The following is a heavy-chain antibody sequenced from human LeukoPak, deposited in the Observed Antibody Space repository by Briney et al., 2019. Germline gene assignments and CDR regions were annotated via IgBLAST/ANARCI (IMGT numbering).Heavy chain of an antibody. CDR1: GYTLTSYD. V-gene: IGHV1-8*01. CDR2: MNPNSGRT. J-gene: IGHJ4*02. CDR3: TRETSSRYLDY. Sequence: ASVKVSCKASGYTLTSYDISWVRQATGQGLEWMGWMNPNSGRTGYAQNFQGRITITRNTSISTAYMELSSLRSEDTAVYYCTRETSSRYLDYWGQGTLVTVSS.